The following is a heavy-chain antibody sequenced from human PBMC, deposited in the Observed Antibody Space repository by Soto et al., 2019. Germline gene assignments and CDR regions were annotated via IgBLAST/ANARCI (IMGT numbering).Heavy chain of an antibody. CDR3: ARGLNYGSGSYYFDY. Sequence: SETLSLTCTVSGGSVSSGSYYWSWIRQPPGKGLEWIGYIYYSGSTNYNPSLKSRVTISVDTSKNQFSLKLSSVTAADTAAYYCARGLNYGSGSYYFDYWGQGTLVTVSS. CDR1: GGSVSSGSYY. CDR2: IYYSGST. D-gene: IGHD3-10*01. V-gene: IGHV4-61*01. J-gene: IGHJ4*02.